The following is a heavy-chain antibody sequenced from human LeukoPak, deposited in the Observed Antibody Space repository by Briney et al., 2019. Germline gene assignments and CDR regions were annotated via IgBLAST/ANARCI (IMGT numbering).Heavy chain of an antibody. CDR3: AKDRCSRTSCRNLFDP. CDR1: GFTFSDYG. Sequence: GGSLRLSCAASGFTFSDYGIHWVRQAPGKGLEWVAVTSSDGSNKFYADSVKGRFAISRDNSKNTLYLQMNTLTVEDTAVYYCAKDRCSRTSCRNLFDPWGQGILVTVSS. CDR2: TSSDGSNK. J-gene: IGHJ5*02. V-gene: IGHV3-30*18. D-gene: IGHD2-2*01.